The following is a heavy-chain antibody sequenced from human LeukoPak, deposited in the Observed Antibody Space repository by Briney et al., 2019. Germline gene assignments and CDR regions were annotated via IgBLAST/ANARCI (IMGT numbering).Heavy chain of an antibody. J-gene: IGHJ3*02. CDR3: ARHPSKSSGSYYGAFDI. Sequence: SETLSLTCTVSGGSISSYYWSWIRQPPGKGLEWIGYIYYSGSTSYNPSLKSRVTISVDTSKNQFSLKLSAVTAADTAVYYCARHPSKSSGSYYGAFDIWGQATTVTVSS. CDR2: IYYSGST. V-gene: IGHV4-59*08. D-gene: IGHD1-26*01. CDR1: GGSISSYY.